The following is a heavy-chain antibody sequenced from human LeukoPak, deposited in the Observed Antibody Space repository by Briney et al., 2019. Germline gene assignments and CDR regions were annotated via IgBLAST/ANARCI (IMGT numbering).Heavy chain of an antibody. CDR1: GFTFSSYE. D-gene: IGHD3-10*01. V-gene: IGHV3-48*03. J-gene: IGHJ4*02. Sequence: GGSLRLSCAASGFTFSSYEMNWVRQAPGKGLEWVSYISSSGSTIYYADSVRGRFTISRDNAKNSLYLQMNSLRAEDTAVYYCARPSRGVIPYYWGQGTQVTVSS. CDR2: ISSSGSTI. CDR3: ARPSRGVIPYY.